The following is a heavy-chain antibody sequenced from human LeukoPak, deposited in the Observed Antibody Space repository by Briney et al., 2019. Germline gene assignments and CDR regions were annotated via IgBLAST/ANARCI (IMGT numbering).Heavy chain of an antibody. CDR3: AEWNSVYWYFDL. J-gene: IGHJ2*01. CDR2: ISGSGGST. D-gene: IGHD1-1*01. CDR1: GFTFSSYA. Sequence: GGSLRLSCAASGFTFSSYAMSLVRQVPGKGLEWVSSISGSGGSTYYADSVKGRFTISRDNSKNTLYLQMNSLRAEDTALYYCAEWNSVYWYFDLWGRGTLVTVSS. V-gene: IGHV3-23*01.